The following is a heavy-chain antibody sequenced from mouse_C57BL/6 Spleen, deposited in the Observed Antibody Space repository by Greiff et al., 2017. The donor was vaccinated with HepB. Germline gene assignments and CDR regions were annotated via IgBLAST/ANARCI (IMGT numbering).Heavy chain of an antibody. CDR1: GYTFTSYW. V-gene: IGHV1-52*01. Sequence: VQLQQSGAELVRPGSSVKLSCKASGYTFTSYWMHWVKQRPIQGLEWIGNIDPSDSEAHYNQKFKDKATLTVDKSSSTAYMQVSSLTSEDSAVYYCARVGLLSTGFAYWGQGTLVTVSA. CDR3: ARVGLLSTGFAY. D-gene: IGHD1-1*02. J-gene: IGHJ3*01. CDR2: IDPSDSEA.